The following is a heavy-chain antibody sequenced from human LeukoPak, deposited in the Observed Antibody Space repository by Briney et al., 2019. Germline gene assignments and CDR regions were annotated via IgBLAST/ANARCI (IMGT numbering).Heavy chain of an antibody. D-gene: IGHD4-17*01. CDR3: ARDGNYGDYYYYGMDV. Sequence: KASETLSLTCIVSGASISSGGYYWSWIRQHPGKGLEWIGYIYYSGNTYYNPSLKSRVTISVDTSKKQFSLKLSSVTAADTAVYYCARDGNYGDYYYYGMDVWGQGTTVTVSS. J-gene: IGHJ6*02. CDR1: GASISSGGYY. V-gene: IGHV4-31*03. CDR2: IYYSGNT.